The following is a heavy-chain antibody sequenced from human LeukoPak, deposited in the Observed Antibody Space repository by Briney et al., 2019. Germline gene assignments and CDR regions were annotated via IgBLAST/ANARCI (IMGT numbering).Heavy chain of an antibody. CDR3: AKDPGYYGSGSYIFYYYMDV. CDR2: ISWNSGSI. Sequence: GGSLRLSCAASGFTFYDYAMHWVRHAPGKGLEWVSGISWNSGSIVYADSVKGRFTISRDNSKNTLYLQMNSLRAEDTAVYYCAKDPGYYGSGSYIFYYYMDVWGKGTTVTVSS. V-gene: IGHV3-9*01. J-gene: IGHJ6*03. CDR1: GFTFYDYA. D-gene: IGHD3-10*01.